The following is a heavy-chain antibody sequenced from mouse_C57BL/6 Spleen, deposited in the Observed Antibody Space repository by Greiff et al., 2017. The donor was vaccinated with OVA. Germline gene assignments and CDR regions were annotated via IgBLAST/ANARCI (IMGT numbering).Heavy chain of an antibody. D-gene: IGHD2-5*01. CDR3: ARGSTSNSWFAY. CDR2: IYPSDSYT. V-gene: IGHV1-69*01. J-gene: IGHJ3*01. Sequence: QVQLQQPGAELVMPGASVKLSCKASGYTFTSYWMHWVKQRPGQGLEWIGEIYPSDSYTNYNQKFKGKSTLTVDKSSSTAYMQLSSLTSEDSAVYYCARGSTSNSWFAYWGQGTLVTVSA. CDR1: GYTFTSYW.